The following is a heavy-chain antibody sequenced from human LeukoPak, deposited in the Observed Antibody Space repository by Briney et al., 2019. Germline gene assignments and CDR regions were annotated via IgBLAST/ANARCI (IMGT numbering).Heavy chain of an antibody. CDR3: VRGASGGHYVIDY. Sequence: GGSLRLSCAASGFTYGNYLMHWVRQAPGKGLVWVSRISPDGRSTNYADFVKGRFTVSRDNAMNTVYLQMNSLRTEDTAVYYCVRGASGGHYVIDYWAREPWSPSPQ. J-gene: IGHJ4*02. CDR2: ISPDGRST. CDR1: GFTYGNYL. V-gene: IGHV3-74*01. D-gene: IGHD1-26*01.